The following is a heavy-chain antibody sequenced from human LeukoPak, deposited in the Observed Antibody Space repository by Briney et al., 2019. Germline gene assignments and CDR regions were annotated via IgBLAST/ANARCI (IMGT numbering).Heavy chain of an antibody. D-gene: IGHD2-21*02. J-gene: IGHJ4*02. V-gene: IGHV4-39*01. CDR3: VRHRAYCDGDCYSQYFDY. Sequence: SETLSLTCTVSGGSISSGSYYWGLIRQPPGKGLEWVGSISYSGNTNYNPSLKSRVTMSVDTSKNHFSLRLRSVTAADTAVFYCVRHRAYCDGDCYSQYFDYRGQGTLVTVSS. CDR1: GGSISSGSYY. CDR2: ISYSGNT.